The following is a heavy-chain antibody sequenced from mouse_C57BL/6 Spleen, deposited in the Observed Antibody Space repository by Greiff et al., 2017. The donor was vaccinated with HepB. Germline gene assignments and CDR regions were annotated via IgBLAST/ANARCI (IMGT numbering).Heavy chain of an antibody. CDR2: IDPSDSYT. CDR1: GYTFTSYW. CDR3: AREGSLAY. J-gene: IGHJ3*01. Sequence: QVQLQQPGAELVMPGASVELSCKASGYTFTSYWMHWVKQRPGQGLEWIGEIDPSDSYTNYNQKFKGKSTLTVDKSSSTAYMQLSSLTSEDSAVYYCAREGSLAYWGQGTLVTVSA. V-gene: IGHV1-69*01.